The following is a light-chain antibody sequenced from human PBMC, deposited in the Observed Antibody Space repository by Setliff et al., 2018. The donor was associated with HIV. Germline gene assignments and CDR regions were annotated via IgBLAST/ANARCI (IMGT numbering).Light chain of an antibody. V-gene: IGLV2-14*03. Sequence: QSALTQPDSVSGSPGQSLTISCTGTTRNVGGGHGYVSWYQQHAGKAPKLLIFEVTKRPSGVSSRFSGSKSGSTASLTISGLQAEDEADYYCCSFTSCNNYVFGSGTKVTVL. CDR3: CSFTSCNNYV. CDR2: EVT. CDR1: TRNVGGGHGY. J-gene: IGLJ1*01.